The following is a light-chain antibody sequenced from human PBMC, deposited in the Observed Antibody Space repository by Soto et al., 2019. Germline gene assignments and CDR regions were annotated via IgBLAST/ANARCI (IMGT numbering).Light chain of an antibody. J-gene: IGKJ5*01. V-gene: IGKV3D-11*01. CDR1: QGVSSY. CDR2: DAS. Sequence: EIVLTQSPATLSLSPGERATLSCRASQGVSSYLAWYQQKPGQAPRLLIYDASNRATGIPARFSGSGPGTDFTLTISSLEPEDFAVYYCQQRRTWPPDFGQGTRLEIK. CDR3: QQRRTWPPD.